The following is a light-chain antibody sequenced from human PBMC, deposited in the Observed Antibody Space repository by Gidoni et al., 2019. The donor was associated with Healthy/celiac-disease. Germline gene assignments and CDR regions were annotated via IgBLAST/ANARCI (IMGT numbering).Light chain of an antibody. Sequence: DIQMTQSTSSVSASVGDRVTITCRASPCISSWLAWYQQKPGKAPKLLIYEASSLQSGVPPRFSGSGSGTVFTLTISSRQTEDLATYYCQQANSFPWTFGQGTKVEIK. CDR1: PCISSW. V-gene: IGKV1-12*01. J-gene: IGKJ1*01. CDR2: EAS. CDR3: QQANSFPWT.